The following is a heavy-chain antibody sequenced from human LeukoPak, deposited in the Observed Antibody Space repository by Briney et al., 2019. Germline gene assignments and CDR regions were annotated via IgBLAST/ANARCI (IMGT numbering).Heavy chain of an antibody. CDR1: GGSISSGGYY. Sequence: PSETLSLTCTVSGGSISSGGYYWSWIRQHPGKGLEWIGYIYYSGSTYYNPSLKSRVTISVDTSKNQFSLKLSSVTAADTAVYYCARAGYYDFWSGLSPNFDYWGQGTLVTVSS. D-gene: IGHD3-3*01. CDR3: ARAGYYDFWSGLSPNFDY. V-gene: IGHV4-31*03. J-gene: IGHJ4*02. CDR2: IYYSGST.